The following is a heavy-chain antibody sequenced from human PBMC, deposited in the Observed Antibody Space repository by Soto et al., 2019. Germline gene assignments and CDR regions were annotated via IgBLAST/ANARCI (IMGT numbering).Heavy chain of an antibody. CDR2: IYWDDGK. D-gene: IGHD5-18*01. J-gene: IGHJ4*02. Sequence: SGPTLVNPTQTLTLTCTLSGFSLNASGVRVGWIRQPPGKALEWLALIYWDDGKRYSPSLKNRLTVTKDTLKNQVVLTMTNMDPADTGTYYCAHGEYSSDGWCFFDYWGQGTLVTVSS. V-gene: IGHV2-5*02. CDR1: GFSLNASGVR. CDR3: AHGEYSSDGWCFFDY.